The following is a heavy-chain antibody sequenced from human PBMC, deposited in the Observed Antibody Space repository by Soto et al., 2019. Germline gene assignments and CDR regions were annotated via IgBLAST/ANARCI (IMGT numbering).Heavy chain of an antibody. D-gene: IGHD1-20*01. CDR3: ARPITSPDHLDI. J-gene: IGHJ3*02. CDR2: ISAYNGNT. V-gene: IGHV1-18*01. Sequence: QVQLVQSGAEVKKPGASVKVSCKASGYTFTNYGISWVRQAPGQGLEWMGWISAYNGNTDYVQKLQGRVTMTTDTSTSTDYMELRRLRSDDTAVYYCARPITSPDHLDIWGQGTMVTVSS. CDR1: GYTFTNYG.